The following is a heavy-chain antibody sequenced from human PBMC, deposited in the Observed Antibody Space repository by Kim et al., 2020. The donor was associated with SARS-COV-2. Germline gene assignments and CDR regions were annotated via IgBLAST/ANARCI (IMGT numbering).Heavy chain of an antibody. J-gene: IGHJ6*02. V-gene: IGHV4-34*01. D-gene: IGHD3-3*01. CDR1: GGSLSGYH. CDR3: ARGSAGVVPSPILGLGPYYDYYARDL. Sequence: SETLSLTCAVFGGSLSGYHWTWIRQSPGKGLEWIGEINHSGGTNCIPSLKSRVTMSLDTSKNQFSLKLRSVTAADTAVYYCARGSAGVVPSPILGLGPYYDYYARDLWGRGTPVTLSS. CDR2: INHSGGT.